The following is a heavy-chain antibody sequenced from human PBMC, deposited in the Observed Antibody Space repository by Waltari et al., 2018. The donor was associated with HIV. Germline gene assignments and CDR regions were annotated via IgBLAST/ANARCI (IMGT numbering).Heavy chain of an antibody. CDR1: GFIFTSVA. Sequence: QLLESGGGLVEPGGSLRLSCAASGFIFTSVAMDWVRQAPGKGLEWVSAIRGGGETFYADSVKGRFTISRDNSKNTLYLQMNSLRADDAAVYYCVKDSGRAADVFDLWGQGTMVTVSS. CDR3: VKDSGRAADVFDL. CDR2: IRGGGET. J-gene: IGHJ3*01. V-gene: IGHV3-23*01. D-gene: IGHD3-10*01.